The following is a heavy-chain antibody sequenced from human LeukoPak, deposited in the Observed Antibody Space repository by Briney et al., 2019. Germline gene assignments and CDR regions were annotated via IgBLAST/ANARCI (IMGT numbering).Heavy chain of an antibody. J-gene: IGHJ4*02. CDR3: AKDYGDYAINY. V-gene: IGHV1-69*04. D-gene: IGHD4-17*01. CDR2: IIPILGIA. Sequence: SVKVSCKASGGTFSSYAISWVRQAPGQGLEWMGRIIPILGIANYAQKFQGRVTITADKSTSTAYMELSSLRSEDTAVYYCAKDYGDYAINYWGQGTLVTVSS. CDR1: GGTFSSYA.